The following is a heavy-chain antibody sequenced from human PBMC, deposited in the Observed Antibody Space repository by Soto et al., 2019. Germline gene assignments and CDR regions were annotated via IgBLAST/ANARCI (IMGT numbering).Heavy chain of an antibody. V-gene: IGHV6-1*01. Sequence: PSHTLSLTCAIAGYSVSINSAAWNWIRQSPSRGLEWLGRTYYRSKWYNDYAVSVKSRITINPDTSKNQFSLQLNSVTPEDTAVYYCARENFWSGYPYYYYGMDVWGQGTTVTVSS. J-gene: IGHJ6*02. D-gene: IGHD3-3*01. CDR2: TYYRSKWYN. CDR1: GYSVSINSAA. CDR3: ARENFWSGYPYYYYGMDV.